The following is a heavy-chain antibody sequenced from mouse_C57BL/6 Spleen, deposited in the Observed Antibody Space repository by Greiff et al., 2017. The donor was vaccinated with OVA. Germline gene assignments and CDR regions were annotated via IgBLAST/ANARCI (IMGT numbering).Heavy chain of an antibody. V-gene: IGHV1-64*01. Sequence: QVQLQQPGAELVKPGASVKLSCKASGYTFTSYWMHWVKPRPGQGLEWIGMIHPNSGSTNYNEKFKSKATLTVDKSSSTAYMQLSSLTSEDSAVYYCARSTTVVGDWFAYWGQGTLVTVSA. D-gene: IGHD1-1*01. CDR1: GYTFTSYW. J-gene: IGHJ3*01. CDR2: IHPNSGST. CDR3: ARSTTVVGDWFAY.